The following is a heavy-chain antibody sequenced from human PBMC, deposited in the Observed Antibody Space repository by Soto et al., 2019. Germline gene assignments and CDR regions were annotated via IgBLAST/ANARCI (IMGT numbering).Heavy chain of an antibody. Sequence: ASVKVSCKXSGYTFTSYDINWVRQATGQGLEWMGWMNPNSGNTGYAQKFQGRVTMTRNTSISTAYMELSSLRSEDTAVYYCARRLSSSWYFDCYYYGMDVWGQGTTVTVSS. CDR2: MNPNSGNT. J-gene: IGHJ6*02. CDR3: ARRLSSSWYFDCYYYGMDV. V-gene: IGHV1-8*01. CDR1: GYTFTSYD. D-gene: IGHD6-13*01.